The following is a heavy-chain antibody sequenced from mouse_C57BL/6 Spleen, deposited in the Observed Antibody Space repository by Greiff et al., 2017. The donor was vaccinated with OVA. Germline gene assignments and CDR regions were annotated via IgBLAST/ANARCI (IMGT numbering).Heavy chain of an antibody. V-gene: IGHV5-6*02. D-gene: IGHD1-1*01. CDR1: GFTFSSYG. CDR3: ARRDYGSSYGYFDV. CDR2: ISSGGSYT. J-gene: IGHJ1*03. Sequence: EVKLVESGGDLVKPGGSLKLSCAASGFTFSSYGMSWVRQTPDKRLEWVATISSGGSYTYYPDSVKGRFTISRDNAMNTLYLQMSSLKSEDTAMYDCARRDYGSSYGYFDVWGTGTTVTVSS.